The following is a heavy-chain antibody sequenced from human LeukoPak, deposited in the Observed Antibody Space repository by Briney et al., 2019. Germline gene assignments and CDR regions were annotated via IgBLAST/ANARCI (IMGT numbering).Heavy chain of an antibody. CDR2: ISGSGVST. V-gene: IGHV3-23*01. Sequence: PGGSLRLSCAASGFTFSNCAMSWVRQAPGKGLEWVSGISGSGVSTYYADSVKGRFTISRDNSKNTLYLQMNSLRAEDTAVHYCAKGNTLNYIYDAFDIWGQGTVVTVSS. J-gene: IGHJ3*02. CDR3: AKGNTLNYIYDAFDI. CDR1: GFTFSNCA. D-gene: IGHD1-7*01.